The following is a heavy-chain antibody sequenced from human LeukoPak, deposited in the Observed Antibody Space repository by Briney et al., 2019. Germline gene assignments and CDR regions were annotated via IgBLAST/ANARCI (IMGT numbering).Heavy chain of an antibody. CDR3: ANFVVVPAAAKNYYYYYGMDV. CDR1: GYTLTELS. CDR2: FDPEDGET. D-gene: IGHD2-2*01. J-gene: IGHJ6*02. Sequence: VASVKVSCKVSGYTLTELSMHWVRQAPGKGLEWMGGFDPEDGETIYAQKFRGRVTMTEDTSTDTAYMELSSLRSEDTAVYYCANFVVVPAAAKNYYYYYGMDVWGQGTTVTVSS. V-gene: IGHV1-24*01.